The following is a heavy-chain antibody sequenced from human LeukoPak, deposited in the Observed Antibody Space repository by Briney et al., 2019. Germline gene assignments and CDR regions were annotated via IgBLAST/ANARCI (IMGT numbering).Heavy chain of an antibody. CDR1: GFTFSSYW. CDR3: TRDDPYFFDY. J-gene: IGHJ4*02. CDR2: IKHDGSEK. Sequence: GGSLRLSCAASGFTFSSYWMSWVPQAPGKGLEWVAKIKHDGSEKYYVDSVKGRFTISRDNTKNSLYLQMNTLRAEDTAVYYCTRDDPYFFDYWGQGTPVTVSS. V-gene: IGHV3-7*01. D-gene: IGHD3-10*01.